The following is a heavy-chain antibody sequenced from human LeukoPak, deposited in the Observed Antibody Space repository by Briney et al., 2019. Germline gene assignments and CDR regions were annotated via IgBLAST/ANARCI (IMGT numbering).Heavy chain of an antibody. CDR1: EFSVGSNY. D-gene: IGHD5-12*01. CDR2: IYSGGST. J-gene: IGHJ4*02. V-gene: IGHV3-66*01. CDR3: ARGPSGHHNT. Sequence: GGSLRLSCAASEFSVGSNYMTWVRQAPGKGLEWVSLIYSGGSTYYADSVKGRFTISRDNAKNSLYLQMNSLRAEDTAVYYCARGPSGHHNTGGQGTLVTVSS.